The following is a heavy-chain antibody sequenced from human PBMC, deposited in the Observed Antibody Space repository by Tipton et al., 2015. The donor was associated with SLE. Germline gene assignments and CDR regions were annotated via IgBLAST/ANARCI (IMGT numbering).Heavy chain of an antibody. D-gene: IGHD1-14*01. CDR1: GVSINGGGYY. CDR2: IYYSGNT. J-gene: IGHJ5*02. CDR3: ARTASVPEP. Sequence: TLSLTCTVSGVSINGGGYYWSWIRQHPGKGLEWIGHIYYSGNTHYNPSLKSRITISLDMSNNQFSLTLRSVTAADTAVYYCARTASVPEPWGQGTLVTVSS. V-gene: IGHV4-31*03.